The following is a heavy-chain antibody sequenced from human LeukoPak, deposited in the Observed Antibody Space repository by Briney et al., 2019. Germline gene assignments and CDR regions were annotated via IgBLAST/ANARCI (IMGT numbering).Heavy chain of an antibody. V-gene: IGHV4-4*07. CDR3: VRGYSSSNGYYYHMDV. D-gene: IGHD6-13*01. CDR1: GGSISSYY. Sequence: SETLSLTCTVSGGSISSYYWSWIRQPAGKGLEWIGRIYTGGSTNYNPSLKSRVTMSVDTSKNQFSLKLSSLTAADTAVYYCVRGYSSSNGYYYHMDVWGKGTTVTVSS. J-gene: IGHJ6*03. CDR2: IYTGGST.